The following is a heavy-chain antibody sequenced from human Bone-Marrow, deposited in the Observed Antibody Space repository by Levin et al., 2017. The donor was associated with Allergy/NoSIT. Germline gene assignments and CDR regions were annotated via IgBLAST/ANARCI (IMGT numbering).Heavy chain of an antibody. V-gene: IGHV3-30*18. CDR1: GFTFSSYG. D-gene: IGHD5-12*01. CDR3: ANSPRGYSEDDRTYCYCGMDV. CDR2: ISYDGSYK. Sequence: GESLKISCAASGFTFSSYGMHWVRQAPGKGLEWVAVISYDGSYKYYADSVKGRFTISRDNSKNTLYLQMNSLRAEDTAVYFCANSPRGYSEDDRTYCYCGMDVWGQGTTVTVSS. J-gene: IGHJ6*02.